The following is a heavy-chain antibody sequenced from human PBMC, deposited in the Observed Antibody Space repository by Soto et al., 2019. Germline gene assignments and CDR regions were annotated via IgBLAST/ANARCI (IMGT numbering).Heavy chain of an antibody. Sequence: QVQLVQSGAEVKKPGASVKVSCKASGYTFTSYGISWVRQAPGQGLEWMGWISAYNGNTNYAQKLQGRVTMTTDPSTSTAYMELRSLRSDDTAVYYCARDEAGDFGSGYYCYFDYWGQGTLVTVSS. CDR2: ISAYNGNT. CDR1: GYTFTSYG. J-gene: IGHJ4*02. CDR3: ARDEAGDFGSGYYCYFDY. D-gene: IGHD3-3*01. V-gene: IGHV1-18*01.